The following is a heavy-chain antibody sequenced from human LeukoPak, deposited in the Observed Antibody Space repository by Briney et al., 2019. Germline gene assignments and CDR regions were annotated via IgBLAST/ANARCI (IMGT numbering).Heavy chain of an antibody. CDR1: GYTFTSYD. CDR2: MNPNSGNT. V-gene: IGHV1-8*01. Sequence: ASVKVSCMASGYTFTSYDINWVRQATGQGLEWMGWMNPNSGNTGYAQKFQGRVTMTRNTSISTAYMELSSLRSEDTAVYYCARLGGKGYSGYEGYYYYGMDVWGQGTTVTVSS. J-gene: IGHJ6*02. D-gene: IGHD5-12*01. CDR3: ARLGGKGYSGYEGYYYYGMDV.